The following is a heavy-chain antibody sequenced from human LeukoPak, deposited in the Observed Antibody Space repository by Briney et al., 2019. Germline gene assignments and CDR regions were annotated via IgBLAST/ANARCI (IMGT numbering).Heavy chain of an antibody. CDR2: INPNSGGT. V-gene: IGHV1-2*04. J-gene: IGHJ4*02. CDR1: GYTFTGYY. D-gene: IGHD4-17*01. CDR3: ARGEENDYGALVN. Sequence: ASVKVSCKASGYTFTGYYMHWVRQAPGQGLEWMGWINPNSGGTNYAQKFQGWVTMTRDTSISTAYMELSRLRSDDTAVYYCARGEENDYGALVNWGQGTLVTVSS.